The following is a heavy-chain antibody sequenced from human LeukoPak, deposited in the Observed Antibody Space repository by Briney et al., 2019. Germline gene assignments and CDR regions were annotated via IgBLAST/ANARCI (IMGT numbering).Heavy chain of an antibody. D-gene: IGHD6-13*01. CDR2: ISGSGGST. CDR3: AKDLRSRIAAAGTPYAEYFPH. V-gene: IGHV3-23*01. Sequence: GGSLRLSCAASGFTFSSYAMSWVRQAPGKGLEWVSAISGSGGSTYYADSVKGRFTISRDNSKNTLYLQMNSLRAEDTAVYYCAKDLRSRIAAAGTPYAEYFPHWGQGTLVTVSS. CDR1: GFTFSSYA. J-gene: IGHJ1*01.